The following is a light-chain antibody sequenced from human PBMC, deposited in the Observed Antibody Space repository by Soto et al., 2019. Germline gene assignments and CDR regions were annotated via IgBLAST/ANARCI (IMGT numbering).Light chain of an antibody. CDR3: QQCDDWPRT. V-gene: IGKV3-15*01. CDR2: DAS. CDR1: QSVSSTY. J-gene: IGKJ1*01. Sequence: EIVLTQSPGTLSLSPGERATLSCRASQSVSSTYLAWYQQKPGQAPRLLIYDASNRATGVPARFSGSGSGTEFTLTISSLQSEDFAVYYCQQCDDWPRTFGQGTKVDIK.